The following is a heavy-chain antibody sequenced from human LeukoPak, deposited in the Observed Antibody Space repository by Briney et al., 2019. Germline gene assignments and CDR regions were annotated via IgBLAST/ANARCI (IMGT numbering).Heavy chain of an antibody. Sequence: SETLSLTCSVSGASLSSYYWSWIRRPPGKELEWIGYIYTSGTTDYNPSLKRRVTMSVDTSSNHVSLNLSSVTTADTAVYYCASLLTTGGNWYFDLWGRGTLVTVSS. CDR2: IYTSGTT. J-gene: IGHJ2*01. CDR3: ASLLTTGGNWYFDL. D-gene: IGHD4-11*01. CDR1: GASLSSYY. V-gene: IGHV4-4*09.